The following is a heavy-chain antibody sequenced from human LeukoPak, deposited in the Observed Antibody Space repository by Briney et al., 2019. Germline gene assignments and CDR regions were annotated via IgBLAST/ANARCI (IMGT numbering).Heavy chain of an antibody. CDR3: ARWYYYYMDV. J-gene: IGHJ6*03. V-gene: IGHV4-59*01. CDR1: GGSISSYY. CDR2: IYYSGST. Sequence: TSETLSFTCTVSGGSISSYYWSWIRQPPGKGLEWIGYIYYSGSTNYNPSLKSRVTISVDTSKNQFSLKLSSVTAADTAVYYCARWYYYYMDVWGKGTTVTVSS.